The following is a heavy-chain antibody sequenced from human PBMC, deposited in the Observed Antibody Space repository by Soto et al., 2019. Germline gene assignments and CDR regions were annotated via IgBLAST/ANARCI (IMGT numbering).Heavy chain of an antibody. CDR1: GFSLSTSGVG. D-gene: IGHD3-10*01. Sequence: QITLKESGPTLVKPTQTLTLTCTFSGFSLSTSGVGVGWIRQPPGKALEWLALIYWDDDKRYSPSLKNRLTTTKDSNQSQLVPTMTNMDPVDTATYYCAHIPDVFGELTDHYYWFGPWGQGTLVTVAS. CDR2: IYWDDDK. V-gene: IGHV2-5*02. CDR3: AHIPDVFGELTDHYYWFGP. J-gene: IGHJ5*02.